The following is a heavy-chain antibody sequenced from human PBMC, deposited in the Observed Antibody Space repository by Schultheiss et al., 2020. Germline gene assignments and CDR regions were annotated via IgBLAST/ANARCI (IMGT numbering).Heavy chain of an antibody. Sequence: GESLKISCKGSGYSFTSYWIGWVRQMPGKGLEWMGIIYPGDSKNRYSPSFQGQVTISADKSVSTAYLQWSSLKASDTAMYYCARYSSNWFFDYWGQGTLVTVSS. CDR1: GYSFTSYW. J-gene: IGHJ4*02. CDR2: IYPGDSKN. D-gene: IGHD6-13*01. CDR3: ARYSSNWFFDY. V-gene: IGHV5-51*01.